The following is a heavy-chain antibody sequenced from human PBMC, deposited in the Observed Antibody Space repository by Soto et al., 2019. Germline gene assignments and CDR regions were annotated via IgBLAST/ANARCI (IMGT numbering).Heavy chain of an antibody. CDR1: GYTFTSYD. Sequence: QVQLVQSGAEVKKPGASVKVSCKASGYTFTSYDINWVRQATGQGLEWMGWMNPNSGNTGYAQKFQGRVTMTRNTSISTAYTELSSLRSEDTAVYYCATTYYYDSSGYYIFDYWGQGTLVTVSS. V-gene: IGHV1-8*01. CDR3: ATTYYYDSSGYYIFDY. D-gene: IGHD3-22*01. J-gene: IGHJ4*02. CDR2: MNPNSGNT.